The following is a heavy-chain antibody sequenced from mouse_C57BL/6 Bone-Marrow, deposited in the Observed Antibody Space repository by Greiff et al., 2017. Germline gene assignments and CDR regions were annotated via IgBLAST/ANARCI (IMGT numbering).Heavy chain of an antibody. CDR1: GFTFTDYY. V-gene: IGHV7-3*01. CDR3: ARDGRHYFDY. CDR2: IRNKANGYTT. Sequence: EVKLVESGGGLVQPGGSLSLSCAASGFTFTDYYMSWVRQPPGTALEWLGFIRNKANGYTTEYSASVKGRFTISRDNSQSILYLQMNALRAEDSATYYCARDGRHYFDYWGQGTTLTVSS. J-gene: IGHJ2*01. D-gene: IGHD1-1*01.